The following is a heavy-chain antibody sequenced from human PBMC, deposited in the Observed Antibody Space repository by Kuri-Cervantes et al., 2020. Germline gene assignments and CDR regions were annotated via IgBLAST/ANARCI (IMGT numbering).Heavy chain of an antibody. CDR2: ISWNSGSI. Sequence: GGSLRLSCAASGFTFDDYAMHWVRQAPGKGLEWVSGISWNSGSIGYADSVKGRFTISRDNSKNTLYLQMNSLRAEDTAVYYCASSNEPYYFDYWGHGTLVTVSS. J-gene: IGHJ4*01. D-gene: IGHD3-10*01. CDR1: GFTFDDYA. CDR3: ASSNEPYYFDY. V-gene: IGHV3-9*01.